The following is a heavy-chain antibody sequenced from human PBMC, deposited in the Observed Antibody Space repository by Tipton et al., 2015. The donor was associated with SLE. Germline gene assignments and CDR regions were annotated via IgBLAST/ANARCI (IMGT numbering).Heavy chain of an antibody. CDR1: GYSISSGYF. Sequence: TLSLTCAVSGYSISSGYFWGWIRQPPGRGLEWVGSVHYSRRTYYNPSLKRRVTISVDTSKNQFSLRLTSVTAADTALYYCARRAVEGFSSDHWYFDLWGRGTLVTVSS. V-gene: IGHV4-38-2*01. D-gene: IGHD1-1*01. CDR3: ARRAVEGFSSDHWYFDL. J-gene: IGHJ2*01. CDR2: VHYSRRT.